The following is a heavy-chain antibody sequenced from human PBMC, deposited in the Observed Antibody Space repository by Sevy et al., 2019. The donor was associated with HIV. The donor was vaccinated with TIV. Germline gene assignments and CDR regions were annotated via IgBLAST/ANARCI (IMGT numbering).Heavy chain of an antibody. V-gene: IGHV4-31*03. Sequence: SETLSLTCTVSGGSISSGGYYWSWIRQHPGKGLEGIGYIYYSGSTYYNPSLKSRVTISVDTSKNQFSRKLSSVTAADTAVYYCARDPGGVAGTQTWGQGTLVTVSS. CDR3: ARDPGGVAGTQT. J-gene: IGHJ5*02. D-gene: IGHD6-19*01. CDR2: IYYSGST. CDR1: GGSISSGGYY.